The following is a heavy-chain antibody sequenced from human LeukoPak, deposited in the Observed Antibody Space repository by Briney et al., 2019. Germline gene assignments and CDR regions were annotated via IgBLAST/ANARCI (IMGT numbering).Heavy chain of an antibody. CDR3: AREGTGDRVSDY. D-gene: IGHD7-27*01. CDR2: ISSSGGAI. CDR1: GFTFSSYE. Sequence: GGSLRLSCAASGFTFSSYETNWFRQAPGKGLEWLSYISSSGGAIYYADSVKGRFTISRDNAKNSLYLQMNSLRVEDTAVYFCAREGTGDRVSDYWGQGTLVTVSS. J-gene: IGHJ4*02. V-gene: IGHV3-48*03.